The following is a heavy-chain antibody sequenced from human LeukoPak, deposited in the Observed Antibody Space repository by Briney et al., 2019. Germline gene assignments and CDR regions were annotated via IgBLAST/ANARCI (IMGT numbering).Heavy chain of an antibody. CDR3: AKWHERLLAFDS. D-gene: IGHD1-1*01. J-gene: IGHJ4*02. Sequence: SETLSLTCTVSGDSITSYYWNWVRQSPEKGLEWIGYIHHNGKNYYTPSLKSRITMSVDTSKSQFFLKLSSVTAADTAVYYCAKWHERLLAFDSWGQGTLVTVSS. V-gene: IGHV4-59*01. CDR1: GDSITSYY. CDR2: IHHNGKN.